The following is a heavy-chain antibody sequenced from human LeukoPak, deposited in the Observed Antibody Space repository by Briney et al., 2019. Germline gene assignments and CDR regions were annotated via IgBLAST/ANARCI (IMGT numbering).Heavy chain of an antibody. D-gene: IGHD3-16*01. CDR1: GFTFSSYW. J-gene: IGHJ4*02. CDR2: INSDGSST. V-gene: IGHV3-74*01. CDR3: VVLGSAHHTPDY. Sequence: GGSLRLSCAASGFTFSSYWMHWVRQAPGKGLVWVSRINSDGSSTSYADSVKGRFTIYGDNAKNTLYLQMNSLRAEDTAVYYCVVLGSAHHTPDYWGQGTLVTVSS.